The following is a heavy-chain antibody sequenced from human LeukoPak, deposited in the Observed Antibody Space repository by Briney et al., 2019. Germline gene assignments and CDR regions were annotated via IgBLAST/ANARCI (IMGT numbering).Heavy chain of an antibody. J-gene: IGHJ4*02. Sequence: SETLSLTCAVYGGSFSGYYWSWIRQPPGKGLEWIGDINYRGSTNYNSSLKSRVTISVDTSKNEVSLELASVTAADTAVYYCARGGYEYGGNLIDSWGQGTLVIVSS. CDR3: ARGGYEYGGNLIDS. CDR1: GGSFSGYY. CDR2: INYRGST. D-gene: IGHD4/OR15-4a*01. V-gene: IGHV4-34*01.